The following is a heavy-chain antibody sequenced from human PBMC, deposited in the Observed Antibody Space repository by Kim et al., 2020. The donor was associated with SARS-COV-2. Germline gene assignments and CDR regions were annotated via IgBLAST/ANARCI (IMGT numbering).Heavy chain of an antibody. Sequence: SETLSLTCTVSGGSISSSSYYWGWIRQPPGKGLEWIGSIYYSGSTYYNPSLKSRVTISVDTSKNQFSLKLSSVTAADTAVYYCARLPRATMVRGVGIDYYYGMDVWGQGTTVTVSS. J-gene: IGHJ6*02. CDR2: IYYSGST. V-gene: IGHV4-39*01. D-gene: IGHD3-10*01. CDR3: ARLPRATMVRGVGIDYYYGMDV. CDR1: GGSISSSSYY.